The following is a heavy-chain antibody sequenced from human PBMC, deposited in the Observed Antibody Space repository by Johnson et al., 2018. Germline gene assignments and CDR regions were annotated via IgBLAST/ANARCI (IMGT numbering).Heavy chain of an antibody. CDR1: MGSTSTYY. D-gene: IGHD7-27*01. J-gene: IGHJ3*02. CDR3: ARDGDYALDI. V-gene: IGHV4-59*01. Sequence: QVQLQESGPGLVKPSETLSLTCTVSMGSTSTYYWSWIRQPPGEGLEWIGYIYHRGSPNYNTSLKSLVTGSGDTSKTQFSLRLSSVTAADTAVYYCARDGDYALDIWGQGTMVTVSS. CDR2: IYHRGSP.